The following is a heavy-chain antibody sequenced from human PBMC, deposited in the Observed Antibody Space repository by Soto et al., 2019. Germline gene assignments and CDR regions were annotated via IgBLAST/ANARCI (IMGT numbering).Heavy chain of an antibody. V-gene: IGHV1-69*08. Sequence: QVQLVQSGAEVKKPGSSVKVSCKASGGTFSSYTISWVRQAPGQGLEWMGRIIPILGIANYAQKFQGRVTITADKSTSTAYMELSSLRSEDTAVYYCARDIVVVVAARVEYASDIWGQGTMVTVSS. CDR2: IIPILGIA. D-gene: IGHD2-15*01. CDR1: GGTFSSYT. J-gene: IGHJ3*02. CDR3: ARDIVVVVAARVEYASDI.